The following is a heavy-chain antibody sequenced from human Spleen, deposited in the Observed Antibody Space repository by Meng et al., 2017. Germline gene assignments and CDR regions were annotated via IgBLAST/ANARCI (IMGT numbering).Heavy chain of an antibody. Sequence: GESLKISCAASGFTFDDYGMSWVRQAPGKGLEWVSAISGSGGSTYYADSVKGRFTISRDNSKNTLYLQMNSLRAEDTAVYYCAGPTDGAFDIWGQGTMVTVSS. D-gene: IGHD2-21*02. V-gene: IGHV3-23*01. CDR1: GFTFDDYG. CDR3: AGPTDGAFDI. J-gene: IGHJ3*02. CDR2: ISGSGGST.